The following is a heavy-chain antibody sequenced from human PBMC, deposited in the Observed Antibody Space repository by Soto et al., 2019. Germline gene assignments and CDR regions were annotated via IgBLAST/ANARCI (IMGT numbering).Heavy chain of an antibody. CDR2: IKTDGSEK. Sequence: EVQLVESGGGLVQPGVSLRLSCAASGLTFSDYCMSWVRQAPGKGLECVANIKTDGSEKYYVDPVKGRFTISRDNAKNSLYLQMNSLRAEDTAVYYSASSMGRGGNDYWGQGTLVAVSS. CDR1: GLTFSDYC. J-gene: IGHJ4*02. D-gene: IGHD3-10*01. CDR3: ASSMGRGGNDY. V-gene: IGHV3-7*05.